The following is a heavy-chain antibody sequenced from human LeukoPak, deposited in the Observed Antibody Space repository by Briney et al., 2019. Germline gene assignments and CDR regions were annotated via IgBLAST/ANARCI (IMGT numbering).Heavy chain of an antibody. Sequence: SETLSLTCAVDGGLFSGYYWGWVRPPPGKGRGWVGEINHSGSTNYNPSLKIRVTISVDTSKNQISLKLSSVTAADSAVYYCATYYDSSGYYSYFDYWGQGTLVTVSS. V-gene: IGHV4-34*01. D-gene: IGHD3-22*01. CDR2: INHSGST. CDR1: GGLFSGYY. J-gene: IGHJ4*02. CDR3: ATYYDSSGYYSYFDY.